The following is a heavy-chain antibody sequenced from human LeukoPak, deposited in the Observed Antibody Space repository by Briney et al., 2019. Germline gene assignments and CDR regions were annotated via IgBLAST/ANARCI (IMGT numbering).Heavy chain of an antibody. CDR3: ARAPYYYDSSGYFQH. Sequence: PGGSLRLSCAASGFTFSSYEMNWVRQAPGKGLEWVSYISSSGSTMYYADSVKGRFTISSDNAKNSLYLQLNSLRAEDTAVYYCARAPYYYDSSGYFQHWGQGTLVTVSS. V-gene: IGHV3-48*03. CDR1: GFTFSSYE. CDR2: ISSSGSTM. D-gene: IGHD3-22*01. J-gene: IGHJ1*01.